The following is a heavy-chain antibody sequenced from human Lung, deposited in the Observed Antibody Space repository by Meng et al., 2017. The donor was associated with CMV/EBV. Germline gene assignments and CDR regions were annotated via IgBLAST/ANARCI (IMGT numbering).Heavy chain of an antibody. J-gene: IGHJ4*02. CDR2: ISTSSSYI. V-gene: IGHV3-21*01. CDR1: GFTFSSHS. D-gene: IGHD4-11*01. CDR3: AREKSNYGDHYFDF. Sequence: GESXKISCAGSGFTFSSHSMNWVRQAPGKGLEWVSSISTSSSYIYYADSVKGRFTVSRDNARKSLYLEMNSLRAEDTAVYYCAREKSNYGDHYFDFWGQGXLVTVSS.